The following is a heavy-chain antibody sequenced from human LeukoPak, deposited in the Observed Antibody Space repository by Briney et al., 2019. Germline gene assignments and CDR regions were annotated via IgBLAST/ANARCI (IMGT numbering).Heavy chain of an antibody. D-gene: IGHD3-22*01. V-gene: IGHV1-8*01. CDR3: ARVVNYYDSSGRTYWYFDL. CDR1: GYTFTSCD. J-gene: IGHJ2*01. Sequence: GASVKVSCKASGYTFTSCDINWVRQATGQGLEWMGWMNPNSGNTGYAQKFQGRVTMTRNTSISTAYMELSSLRSEDTAVYYCARVVNYYDSSGRTYWYFDLWGRGTLVTVSS. CDR2: MNPNSGNT.